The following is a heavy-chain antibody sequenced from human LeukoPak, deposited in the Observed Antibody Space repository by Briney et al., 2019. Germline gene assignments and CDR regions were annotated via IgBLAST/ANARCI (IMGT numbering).Heavy chain of an antibody. V-gene: IGHV3-23*01. Sequence: GGSLRLSCAASGFTFSSYAMSWVRQAPGKGLEWVSAISGSGGRIYYADSVKGRFTISRDKSKNTLYLQMNSLRAEDTAVYYCAREGYSSGHFDYWGQGTLVTVSS. J-gene: IGHJ4*02. CDR3: AREGYSSGHFDY. CDR1: GFTFSSYA. CDR2: ISGSGGRI. D-gene: IGHD6-19*01.